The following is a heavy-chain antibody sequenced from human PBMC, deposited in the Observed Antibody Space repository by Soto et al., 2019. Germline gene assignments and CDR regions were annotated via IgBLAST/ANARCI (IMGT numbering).Heavy chain of an antibody. V-gene: IGHV4-59*01. J-gene: IGHJ6*02. CDR1: GGSMRRYY. Sequence: QVHLQESGPGLVKPSETLSLTCTVSGGSMRRYYWNWIRQPPGKGLEWIGYIYWSGSTNYNPSLKSRVTMSVDTSNNQFSLKLSSVTAADTAVYYCAREGSSTWSGDYGMDVWGQGTTFTVSS. CDR2: IYWSGST. D-gene: IGHD6-13*01. CDR3: AREGSSTWSGDYGMDV.